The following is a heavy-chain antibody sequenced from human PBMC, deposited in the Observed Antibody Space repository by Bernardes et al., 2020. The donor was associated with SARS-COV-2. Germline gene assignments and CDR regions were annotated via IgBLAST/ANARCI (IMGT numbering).Heavy chain of an antibody. V-gene: IGHV4-59*01. Sequence: SQTLSLTCTVSGASISSSYWNWIRLSPAKGLEWIGYIYVYSSGNTNYNPSLRSRVTISEDTSKNQLYLSLTSVTAADTALYYCARGGCGSGDCYTSGIDWFDPWGQGTLVTVSP. CDR3: ARGGCGSGDCYTSGIDWFDP. CDR1: GASISSSY. J-gene: IGHJ5*02. D-gene: IGHD2-21*01. CDR2: IYVYSSGNT.